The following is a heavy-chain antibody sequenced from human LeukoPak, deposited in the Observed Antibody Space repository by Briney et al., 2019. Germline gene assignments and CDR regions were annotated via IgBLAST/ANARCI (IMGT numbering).Heavy chain of an antibody. D-gene: IGHD6-19*01. CDR3: ERNSGWEYNIDY. V-gene: IGHV1-2*02. CDR1: GYTFNGYY. CDR2: IHPNSGGT. J-gene: IGHJ4*02. Sequence: ASVKVSCKASGYTFNGYYKHWVRQAPGQGLEGMGWIHPNSGGTNYAQKFQGRVIMTRDTSISAAYVELSRLRSDDTAMYYCERNSGWEYNIDYWGQGTLVTVSS.